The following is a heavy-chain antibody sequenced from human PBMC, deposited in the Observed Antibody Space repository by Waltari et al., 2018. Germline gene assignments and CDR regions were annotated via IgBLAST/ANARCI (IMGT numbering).Heavy chain of an antibody. Sequence: EVQLLESGGGLVQPGGYLRRSCQASGFTPVTLAINWARQAPGKGLEWVSAISVSDATYYADSVKGRFTISRDYSDNTVYLQMDSLRADDTAVYFCAKPFYNWDDPLHSWGQGTPVTVSS. V-gene: IGHV3-23*01. CDR3: AKPFYNWDDPLHS. CDR1: GFTPVTLA. J-gene: IGHJ1*01. CDR2: ISVSDAT. D-gene: IGHD1-20*01.